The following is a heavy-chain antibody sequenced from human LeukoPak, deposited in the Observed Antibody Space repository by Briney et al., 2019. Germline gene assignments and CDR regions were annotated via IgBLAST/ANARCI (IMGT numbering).Heavy chain of an antibody. D-gene: IGHD2-15*01. CDR3: ARVTAYCSGGSCYSLWFDP. CDR1: GGSISSGGYS. Sequence: SETLSLTCAGSGGSISSGGYSWSWIRQPPGKGLEWIGYIYHSGSTYYNPSLKSRVTISVDRSKNQFSLKLSSVTAADTAVYYCARVTAYCSGGSCYSLWFDPWGQGTLVTVSS. V-gene: IGHV4-30-2*01. CDR2: IYHSGST. J-gene: IGHJ5*02.